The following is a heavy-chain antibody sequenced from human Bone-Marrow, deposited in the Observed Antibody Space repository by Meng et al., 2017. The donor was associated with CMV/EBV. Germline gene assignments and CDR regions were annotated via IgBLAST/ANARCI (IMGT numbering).Heavy chain of an antibody. J-gene: IGHJ4*02. Sequence: GGSLRLSCAASGFTFSSYGMHWVRQAPGKGLEWVAFIRYDGSNKYYADSVKGRFTISRDNSKNTLYLQMNSLRAEDTAVYYCARGGCSSTSCDIDYWGQGTLVTVSS. CDR3: ARGGCSSTSCDIDY. D-gene: IGHD2-2*02. CDR2: IRYDGSNK. CDR1: GFTFSSYG. V-gene: IGHV3-30*02.